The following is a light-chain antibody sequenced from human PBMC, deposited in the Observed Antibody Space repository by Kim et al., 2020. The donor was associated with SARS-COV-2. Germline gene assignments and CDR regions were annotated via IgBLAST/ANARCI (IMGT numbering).Light chain of an antibody. Sequence: QSVLTQPPSASGTPGQRVTISCSGSISNIGTNTVNWYQQLPGTAPKLLIYGNNQRPSGVPGRFSGTKSDTSASLAISGLQSDDEADYYCAAWDGSRTVLFGGGTQLTVL. CDR3: AAWDGSRTVL. CDR1: ISNIGTNT. V-gene: IGLV1-44*01. J-gene: IGLJ2*01. CDR2: GNN.